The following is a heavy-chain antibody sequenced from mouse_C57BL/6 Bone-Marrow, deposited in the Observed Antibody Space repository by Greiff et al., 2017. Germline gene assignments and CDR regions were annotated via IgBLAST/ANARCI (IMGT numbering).Heavy chain of an antibody. V-gene: IGHV1-50*01. J-gene: IGHJ3*01. CDR1: GYTFTSYW. CDR2: IAPSDSYT. CDR3: APSWAY. Sequence: QVQLQQPGAELVKPGASVKLSCKASGYTFTSYWMQWVKQRPGQGLEWIGEIAPSDSYTNYKQKFQGKATLTVATSSSTAYMQLISLTSADSSVYYCAPSWAYWGQGPLVTVSA.